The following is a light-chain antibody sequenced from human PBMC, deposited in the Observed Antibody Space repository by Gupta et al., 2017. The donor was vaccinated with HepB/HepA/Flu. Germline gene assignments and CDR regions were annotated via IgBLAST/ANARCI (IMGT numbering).Light chain of an antibody. CDR3: QQYSPLWT. J-gene: IGKJ1*01. CDR2: GAS. CDR1: QSVRSN. Sequence: IVLTQFPDTLSVSPGGKATRSCRASQSVRSNLAWYQQSPGRTPRLLIYGASTRAREIPASFSGGGGGKHFTPTSTGQQYEVCANYYMQQYSPLWTFGQGTKVEIK. V-gene: IGKV3-15*01.